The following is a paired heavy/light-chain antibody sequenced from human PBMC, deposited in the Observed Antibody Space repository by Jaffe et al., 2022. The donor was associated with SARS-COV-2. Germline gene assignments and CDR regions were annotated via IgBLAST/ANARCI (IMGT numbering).Light chain of an antibody. J-gene: IGLJ2*01. Sequence: QLVLTQSPSASASLGASVKLTCTLSTGHNNYAIAWHQQRPEKGPRYLMKLNSDGRHTKGDGVPDRFSGSSSGAERYLTISSLQSEDEADYYCQTWGTDTVLFGGGTKLTVL. CDR1: TGHNNYA. V-gene: IGLV4-69*01. CDR2: LNSDGRH. CDR3: QTWGTDTVL.
Heavy chain of an antibody. D-gene: IGHD1-26*01. CDR2: INSDGSIT. Sequence: EVQLVESGGGLVQPGGSLRLSCAASGFPFSGYWMHWVRQAPGKGLVWVSRINSDGSITNYVDSVKGRFTISRDNAKNTVYLQMDSLRAEDTAVYYCARDEWELQHGAAVWYYFGMDVWGQGTTVTVSS. V-gene: IGHV3-74*01. J-gene: IGHJ6*02. CDR1: GFPFSGYW. CDR3: ARDEWELQHGAAVWYYFGMDV.